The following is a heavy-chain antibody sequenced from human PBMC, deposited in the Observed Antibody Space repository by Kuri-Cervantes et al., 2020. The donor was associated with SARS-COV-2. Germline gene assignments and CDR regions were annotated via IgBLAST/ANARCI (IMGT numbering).Heavy chain of an antibody. Sequence: SVKVSCKASGGTFSSYAISWVRQAPGQGLEWMGRIIPILGIANYAQKFQGRVTITADKSTSTAYMGLSRLRSEDTAVYYCARDDCTNGVCWIDYWGQGTLVTVSS. CDR3: ARDDCTNGVCWIDY. V-gene: IGHV1-69*04. CDR1: GGTFSSYA. J-gene: IGHJ4*02. CDR2: IIPILGIA. D-gene: IGHD2-8*01.